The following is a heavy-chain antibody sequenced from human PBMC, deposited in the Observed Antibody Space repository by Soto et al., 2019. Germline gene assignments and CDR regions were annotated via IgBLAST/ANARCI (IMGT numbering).Heavy chain of an antibody. J-gene: IGHJ5*02. CDR3: ARGPTYYDNLTGSSEAIYDP. CDR1: GYTFTSYD. V-gene: IGHV1-8*01. CDR2: MNPNSGNT. Sequence: ASVKVSCKASGYTFTSYDINWVRQATGQGLEWMGWMNPNSGNTGYAQKFQGRVTMTRNTSISTAYMELSSLRSEDTAVYYCARGPTYYDNLTGSSEAIYDPWGQGSLDTGSS. D-gene: IGHD3-9*01.